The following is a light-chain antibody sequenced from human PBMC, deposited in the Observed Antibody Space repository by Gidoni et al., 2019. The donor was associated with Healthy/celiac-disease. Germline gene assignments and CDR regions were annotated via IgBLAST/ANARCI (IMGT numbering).Light chain of an antibody. J-gene: IGLJ3*02. CDR2: DGS. CDR3: QVWDRSSAHWV. V-gene: IGLV3-21*02. CDR1: DIGVKS. Sequence: SYVLAQPPSVSVAPGQTASITCGGSDIGVKSVHWYQQKPGQAPVLVVYDGSDRPSGIPERFSGSNSGDTATLTISRVEAGDEADYYCQVWDRSSAHWVFGGGTKLTV.